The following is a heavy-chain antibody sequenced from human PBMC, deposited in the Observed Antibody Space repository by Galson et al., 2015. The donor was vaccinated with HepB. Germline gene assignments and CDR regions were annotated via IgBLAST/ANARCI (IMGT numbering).Heavy chain of an antibody. J-gene: IGHJ6*02. CDR3: ARDRGGRWGLTTAMYGMDV. V-gene: IGHV1-46*01. CDR2: INPSGGST. CDR1: GYTFTSYY. D-gene: IGHD4-17*01. Sequence: SVKVSCKASGYTFTSYYMHWVRQAPGQGLEWMGIINPSGGSTSYAQKFQGRVTMTRDTSTSTVYMELSSLRSEDTAVYYCARDRGGRWGLTTAMYGMDVWGQGTTVTVSS.